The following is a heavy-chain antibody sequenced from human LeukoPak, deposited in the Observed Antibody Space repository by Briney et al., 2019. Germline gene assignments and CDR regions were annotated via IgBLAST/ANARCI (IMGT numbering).Heavy chain of an antibody. D-gene: IGHD6-13*01. CDR1: GFTFSSYG. CDR3: AKAGYSSSWYVDY. CDR2: ISNDGSNK. J-gene: IGHJ4*02. Sequence: PGGSLRLSCAASGFTFSSYGMHWVRLAPGKGLEWVAVISNDGSNKYYADSVKGRFTISRDNSKNTLYLQMNSLRAEDTAVYYCAKAGYSSSWYVDYWGQGTLVLVSS. V-gene: IGHV3-30*18.